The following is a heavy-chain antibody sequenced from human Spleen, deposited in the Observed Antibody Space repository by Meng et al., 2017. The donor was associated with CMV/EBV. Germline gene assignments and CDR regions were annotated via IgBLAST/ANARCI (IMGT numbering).Heavy chain of an antibody. V-gene: IGHV3-74*01. CDR2: INSDGSST. CDR1: GFTVSSNY. Sequence: LSLTCAASGFTVSSNYMNWVRQAPGKGLEWVSRINSDGSSTSYADSVKGRFTISRDNAKNTLYLQMNSLSAEDTAVYYCARESFYYDSSGYHWGQGTLVTVSS. CDR3: ARESFYYDSSGYH. J-gene: IGHJ5*02. D-gene: IGHD3-22*01.